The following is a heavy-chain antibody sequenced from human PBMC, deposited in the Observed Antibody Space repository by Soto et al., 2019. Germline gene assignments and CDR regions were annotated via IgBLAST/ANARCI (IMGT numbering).Heavy chain of an antibody. J-gene: IGHJ5*02. Sequence: GESLKISCQGSGCSFTNYWVGWVRQIPGRGLEWMGIIHPGDSDTRYSPFFQGQVTISADKSISTAYLQWSSLKASDTAMYYCARHNRYSITWLERWFDPPCRGTLVTVFS. D-gene: IGHD6-13*01. CDR1: GCSFTNYW. V-gene: IGHV5-51*01. CDR2: IHPGDSDT. CDR3: ARHNRYSITWLERWFDP.